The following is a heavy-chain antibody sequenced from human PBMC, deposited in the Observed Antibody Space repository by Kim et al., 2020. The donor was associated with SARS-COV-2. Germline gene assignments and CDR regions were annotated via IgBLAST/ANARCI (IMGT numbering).Heavy chain of an antibody. CDR2: IIPILGIA. V-gene: IGHV1-69*04. D-gene: IGHD3-10*01. J-gene: IGHJ6*02. CDR3: ARSLPTMVDDYYYYYGMDV. Sequence: SVKVSCKASGGTFSSYAISWVRQAPGQGLEWMGRIIPILGIANYAQKFQGRVTITADKSTSTAYMELSSLRSEDTAVYYCARSLPTMVDDYYYYYGMDVWGQGTTVTVSS. CDR1: GGTFSSYA.